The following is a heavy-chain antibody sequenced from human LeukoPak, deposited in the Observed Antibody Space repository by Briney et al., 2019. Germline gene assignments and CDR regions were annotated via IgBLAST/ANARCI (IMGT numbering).Heavy chain of an antibody. CDR1: GFTFSNAW. Sequence: GGSLRLSCGASGFTFSNAWMNWVRQAPGKGLEWVSAISGSGGSTYYADSVKGRFTISRDNSKNTLYLQMNSLRAEDTAVYYCAKMGYLRFLEWLSCMDVWGQGTTVTVSS. CDR3: AKMGYLRFLEWLSCMDV. V-gene: IGHV3-23*01. CDR2: ISGSGGST. D-gene: IGHD3-3*01. J-gene: IGHJ6*02.